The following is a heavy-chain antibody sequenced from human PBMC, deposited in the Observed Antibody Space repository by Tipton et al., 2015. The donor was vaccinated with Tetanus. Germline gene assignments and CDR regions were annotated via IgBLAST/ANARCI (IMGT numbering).Heavy chain of an antibody. CDR2: ISGNSDTV. D-gene: IGHD3-16*01. CDR3: AKERRVLGPARSRRKVLDR. V-gene: IGHV3-9*01. J-gene: IGHJ3*01. Sequence: SLRLSCAASGFIFDDHAMVWVRQGPGKGLEWVSRISGNSDTVDYLDSVKGRFTVSRDNPKRSLFLKMNSLRSEDTALYYCAKERRVLGPARSRRKVLDRWGHGTLVTVSS. CDR1: GFIFDDHA.